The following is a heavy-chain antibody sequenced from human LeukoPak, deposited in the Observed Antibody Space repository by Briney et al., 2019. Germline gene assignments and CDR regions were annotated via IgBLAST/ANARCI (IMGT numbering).Heavy chain of an antibody. CDR1: GYTFTGYY. D-gene: IGHD3-3*01. V-gene: IGHV1-2*02. J-gene: IGHJ4*02. CDR2: INPNSGGT. CDR3: ARDLGPKYHDFWSGYLVY. Sequence: GASVKVSCKASGYTFTGYYMHWVRQAPGQGLEWMRWINPNSGGTNYAQKFQGRVTMTRDTSISTAYMELSRLRSDDTAVYYCARDLGPKYHDFWSGYLVYWGRGTLVTVSS.